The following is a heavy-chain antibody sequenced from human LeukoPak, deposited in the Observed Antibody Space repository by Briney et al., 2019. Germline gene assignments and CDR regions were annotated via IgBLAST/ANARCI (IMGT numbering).Heavy chain of an antibody. CDR3: ASRAGKPGNTPWCFDY. CDR1: GFTFSNYW. Sequence: GGSLRLSCAASGFTFSNYWMTWVRQAPGKGPEWVANIKQDGSEINYVDSVKGRFTIARDNTKNSLYLQMTSLRGEETAVYFCASRAGKPGNTPWCFDYWGQGALVTVSS. CDR2: IKQDGSEI. D-gene: IGHD1-7*01. V-gene: IGHV3-7*01. J-gene: IGHJ4*02.